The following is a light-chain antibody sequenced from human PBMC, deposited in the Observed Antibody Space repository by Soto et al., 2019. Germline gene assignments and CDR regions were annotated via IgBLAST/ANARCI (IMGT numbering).Light chain of an antibody. CDR2: LGS. V-gene: IGKV2-28*01. J-gene: IGKJ5*01. CDR1: QSLLHSNGYNY. CDR3: MQALQTPIT. Sequence: DIVMTQSPLSLPVTPGEPASISCRSSQSLLHSNGYNYLDWYLQKPGQSPQLLICLGSNRASGVPDRFSGSGSGTNFTLKISRVEAEDVGVYYCMQALQTPITFGKGTRLEIK.